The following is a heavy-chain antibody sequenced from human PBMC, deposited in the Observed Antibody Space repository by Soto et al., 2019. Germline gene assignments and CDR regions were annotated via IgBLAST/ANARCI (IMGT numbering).Heavy chain of an antibody. CDR3: ASDQRRFLDY. V-gene: IGHV3-53*01. CDR1: GFTVSSNY. J-gene: IGHJ4*02. CDR2: IYSGGST. Sequence: PGGSLRLSCVVSGFTVSSNYMNWVRQAPGKGLEWVSVIYSGGSTYYADSVKGRFTISRDNSKNALYLQMNSLRAEDTAVYYCASDQRRFLDYWGQGTLVTVSS. D-gene: IGHD3-10*01.